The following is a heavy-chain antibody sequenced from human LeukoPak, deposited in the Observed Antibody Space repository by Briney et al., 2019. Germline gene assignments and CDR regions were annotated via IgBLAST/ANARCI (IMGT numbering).Heavy chain of an antibody. J-gene: IGHJ4*02. Sequence: KPSETLSLTYAVYGGSFSGYYWIWLRQPPGKGLEWLGEINHSGRTNYNPSLKSRVTISVDTSKNQFSLKLSSVTAADTAVYYCGRQNYGAAPLRYWGQGTLVTVSS. CDR3: GRQNYGAAPLRY. V-gene: IGHV4-34*01. CDR1: GGSFSGYY. D-gene: IGHD4/OR15-4a*01. CDR2: INHSGRT.